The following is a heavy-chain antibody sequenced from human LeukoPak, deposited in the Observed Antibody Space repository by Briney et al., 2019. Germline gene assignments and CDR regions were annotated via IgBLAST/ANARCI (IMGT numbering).Heavy chain of an antibody. CDR3: ARDRGSGSYYIWDY. CDR1: GYTFTSYG. CDR2: ISAYNGNT. Sequence: GASVKVSCKASGYTFTSYGISWVRQAPGQGLEWMGWISAYNGNTNYAQKLQGRVTVTTDTSTSTAYMELRSLRSDDTAVYYCARDRGSGSYYIWDYWGQGTLVTVSS. J-gene: IGHJ4*02. V-gene: IGHV1-18*01. D-gene: IGHD3-10*01.